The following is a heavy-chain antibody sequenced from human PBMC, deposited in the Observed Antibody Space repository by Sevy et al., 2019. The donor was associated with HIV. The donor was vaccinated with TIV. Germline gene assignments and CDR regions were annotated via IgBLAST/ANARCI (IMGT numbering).Heavy chain of an antibody. CDR1: GGSISSYF. Sequence: SETLSLTCSVSGGSISSYFWTWVRQSPGKALEWIGNIYFTGNTDYSPSLKSPVTLSLDTSKSQFSLTLKSVTAADTAIYFCARDSTTRPKVLDYWGQGTLVTVSS. CDR3: ARDSTTRPKVLDY. D-gene: IGHD1-1*01. V-gene: IGHV4-59*01. CDR2: IYFTGNT. J-gene: IGHJ4*02.